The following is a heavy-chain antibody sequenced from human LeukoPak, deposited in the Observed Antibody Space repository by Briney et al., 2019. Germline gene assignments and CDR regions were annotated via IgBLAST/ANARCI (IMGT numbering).Heavy chain of an antibody. CDR2: ISSRGSYI. CDR1: VFTFSNYN. J-gene: IGHJ6*02. V-gene: IGHV3-21*01. CDR3: TKDGRVASAINRPTYYYGMDV. D-gene: IGHD5-18*01. Sequence: GGSLRLSCAASVFTFSNYNINWVRQAPGKGLEWVSCISSRGSYIYYADSVKGRFTISRDNADNSLYLQMNSLRAEDTAVYYCTKDGRVASAINRPTYYYGMDVWGQGTTVIVSS.